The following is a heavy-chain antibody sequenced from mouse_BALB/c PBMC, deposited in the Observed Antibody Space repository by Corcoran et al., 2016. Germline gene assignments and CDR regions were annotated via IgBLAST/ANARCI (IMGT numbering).Heavy chain of an antibody. CDR2: INPNNGSK. CDR3: ARLDY. V-gene: IGHV1-22*01. CDR1: GYTFTEYT. Sequence: VQLQQSGPELVKPGASVKLSCKTSGYTFTEYTMHWVKQSHGKSLEWIGCINPNNGSKKYNQKFKGKATLTVDKSSSTAYMELRSLTSDDSAVSYCARLDYWGQGTPLTVSS. J-gene: IGHJ2*01.